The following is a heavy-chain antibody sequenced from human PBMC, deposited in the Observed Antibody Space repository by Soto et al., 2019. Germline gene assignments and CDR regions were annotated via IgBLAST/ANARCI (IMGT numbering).Heavy chain of an antibody. D-gene: IGHD2-15*01. V-gene: IGHV4-59*08. CDR2: IYYSGST. CDR1: GGSISSYY. Sequence: SETLSLTCTVSGGSISSYYWSWIRQPPGKGLEWIGYIYYSGSTNYNPSLKSRVTISVDTSKNQFSLKLSSVTAADTAVYYCXXXXDXXXGSCYXSXXFDPXGQGTLVTVSS. J-gene: IGHJ5*02. CDR3: XXXXDXXXGSCYXSXXFDP.